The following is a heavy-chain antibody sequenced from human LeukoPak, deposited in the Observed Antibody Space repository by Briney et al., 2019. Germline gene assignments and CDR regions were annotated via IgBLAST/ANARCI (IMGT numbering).Heavy chain of an antibody. CDR2: ISHDGSNK. CDR3: AKEGYYGSGSFPDS. D-gene: IGHD3-10*01. V-gene: IGHV3-30*18. J-gene: IGHJ4*02. Sequence: GGSLRLSCEASGFTFSSYGMHWVRRAPGKGLEWMTVISHDGSNKYYVDSVKGRFTISRDNSKSTLYLQMNSLRAEDTAVYYCAKEGYYGSGSFPDSWGQGTLVTVSS. CDR1: GFTFSSYG.